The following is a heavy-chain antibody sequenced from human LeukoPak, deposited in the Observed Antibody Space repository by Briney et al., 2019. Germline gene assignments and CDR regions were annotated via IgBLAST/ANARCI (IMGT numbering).Heavy chain of an antibody. Sequence: GGSLRLSCAASGFTFSSYEMNWVRQAPGKGLEWVSYISSSGSTIYYADSVKGRFTISRDNAKNSLYLQMNSLRAEDTAVYYCARTIAAAPHDAFDIWGQGTMVTVSS. CDR3: ARTIAAAPHDAFDI. V-gene: IGHV3-48*03. CDR1: GFTFSSYE. D-gene: IGHD6-13*01. J-gene: IGHJ3*02. CDR2: ISSSGSTI.